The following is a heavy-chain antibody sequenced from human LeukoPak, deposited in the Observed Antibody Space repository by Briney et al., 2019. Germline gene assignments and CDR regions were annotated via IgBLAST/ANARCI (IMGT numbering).Heavy chain of an antibody. CDR1: GYSFTSYW. CDR2: IYPGDSDT. J-gene: IGHJ4*02. Sequence: GESLKISCKGSGYSFTSYWIGWVRQLPGKGLEWMGIIYPGDSDTRYSPSFQGQVTISADKSISTAYLQWSSLKASDTAMYYCARQYSSSWGYFDYWGQGTLVTVSS. D-gene: IGHD6-13*01. CDR3: ARQYSSSWGYFDY. V-gene: IGHV5-51*01.